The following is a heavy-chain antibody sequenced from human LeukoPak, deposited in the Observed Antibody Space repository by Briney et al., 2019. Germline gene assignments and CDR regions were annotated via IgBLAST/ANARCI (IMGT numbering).Heavy chain of an antibody. CDR1: GYTFTTYS. D-gene: IGHD4-23*01. V-gene: IGHV7-4-1*02. CDR3: ARATVEETAEHFQH. J-gene: IGHJ1*01. CDR2: INTNTGNP. Sequence: ASVKVSCKASGYTFTTYSMHWVRQAPGQGLEWMGWINTNTGNPTYAQGFTGRFVFSLDTSVTTAYLQISSLKAEDTAVYYCARATVEETAEHFQHWGQGTLVTVSS.